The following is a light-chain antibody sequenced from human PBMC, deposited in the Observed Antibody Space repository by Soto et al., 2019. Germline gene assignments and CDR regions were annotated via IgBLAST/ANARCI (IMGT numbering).Light chain of an antibody. Sequence: QAVVTQEPSLTVSPGGTVTLTCGSSTGAVTSNHHPYWFQQKAGQAPRTLIYDTSNKHSWPPARFSGSLLGDNAALTLSGAQPEDEAQYYCLLSYNAARVFGGGTKLTVL. CDR1: TGAVTSNHH. CDR2: DTS. J-gene: IGLJ2*01. CDR3: LLSYNAARV. V-gene: IGLV7-46*01.